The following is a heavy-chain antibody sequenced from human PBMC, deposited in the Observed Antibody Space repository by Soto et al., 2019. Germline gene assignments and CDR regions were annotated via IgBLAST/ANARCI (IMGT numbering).Heavy chain of an antibody. CDR3: AREFCSGGNCYTYYFDP. CDR2: IGVSGTGT. CDR1: GFTFSNYA. D-gene: IGHD2-15*01. V-gene: IGHV3-23*01. Sequence: PGGSLRLSCAASGFTFSNYAMHWVRQAPGKGLEWVSGIGVSGTGTYYADSVKGRFTISRDNAKSTLFLQMNSLRDEDTAVYYCAREFCSGGNCYTYYFDPWGQGIPVTVSS. J-gene: IGHJ5*02.